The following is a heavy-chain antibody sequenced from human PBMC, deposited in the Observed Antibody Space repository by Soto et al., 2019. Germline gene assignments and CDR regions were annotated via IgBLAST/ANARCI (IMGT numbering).Heavy chain of an antibody. CDR3: ARGRCACSRCQPPHYFDC. CDR2: ISAYNGNT. V-gene: IGHV1-18*01. D-gene: IGHD4-17*01. Sequence: ASVKVSCKTSGYTFRTYGLSWVRQAPGQGLEWMGWISAYNGNTDYAQKFQGRVSMTTDTSTSTVYMELRSLRSDDTALYYCARGRCACSRCQPPHYFDCWGQAYLV. CDR1: GYTFRTYG. J-gene: IGHJ4*02.